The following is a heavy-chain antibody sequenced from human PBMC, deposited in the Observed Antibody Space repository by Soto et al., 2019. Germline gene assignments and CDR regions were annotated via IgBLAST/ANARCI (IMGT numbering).Heavy chain of an antibody. Sequence: VESLKISCKASGYSFSTYLISWVRQMPGKGLEYMGKIDPAESDSNYSPSFQGHVTISVDKPISTAYLQWSSLQASDTATYYCARLGHDYSNSGMDVWGQGTTVTVPS. CDR3: ARLGHDYSNSGMDV. CDR1: GYSFSTYL. V-gene: IGHV5-10-1*01. CDR2: IDPAESDS. D-gene: IGHD4-4*01. J-gene: IGHJ6*02.